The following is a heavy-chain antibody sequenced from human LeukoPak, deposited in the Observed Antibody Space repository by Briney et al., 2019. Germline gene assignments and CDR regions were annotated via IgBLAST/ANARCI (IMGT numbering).Heavy chain of an antibody. Sequence: ASVKVSCTASGYTLTSYGISWVRQAPGQGLEWMGWISVYNDNTPYAQKLQGRVTMTTDTSTSTAYMELRSRRSDDTAVYYCARVRSIAGRPAYFDYWGQGTLVTVSS. D-gene: IGHD6-6*01. CDR1: GYTLTSYG. CDR2: ISVYNDNT. J-gene: IGHJ4*02. CDR3: ARVRSIAGRPAYFDY. V-gene: IGHV1-18*01.